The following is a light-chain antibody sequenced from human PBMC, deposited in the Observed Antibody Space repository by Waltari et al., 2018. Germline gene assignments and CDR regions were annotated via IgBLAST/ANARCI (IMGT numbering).Light chain of an antibody. CDR2: ENE. Sequence: QSVLSQPPPVSGTPGQRLTISCSASNSNIGSHAVYWFQQLPGTAPKLLIYENEERPSGVPGRFSGSKSGTSASLTITGLRSEDEADYFCAAWDGSLTILFGGGTKVTVL. CDR3: AAWDGSLTIL. V-gene: IGLV1-47*01. CDR1: NSNIGSHA. J-gene: IGLJ2*01.